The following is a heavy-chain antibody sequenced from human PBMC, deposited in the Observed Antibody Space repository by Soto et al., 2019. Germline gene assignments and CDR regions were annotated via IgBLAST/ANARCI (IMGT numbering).Heavy chain of an antibody. V-gene: IGHV4-39*01. D-gene: IGHD3-9*01. Sequence: QLQLQESGPGLVKPSETLSLTCTVSGGSISSSGYYWAWIRQPPGKGLGWIGSIYYSGSTYYNPSLKSRVTISVDTSKNQFSLPLSAVTAPDTAVYYCARLARYFDRADYWGQGTLVTVSS. CDR3: ARLARYFDRADY. CDR1: GGSISSSGYY. CDR2: IYYSGST. J-gene: IGHJ4*02.